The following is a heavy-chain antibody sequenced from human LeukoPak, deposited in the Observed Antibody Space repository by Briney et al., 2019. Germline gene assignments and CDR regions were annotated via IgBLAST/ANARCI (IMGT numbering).Heavy chain of an antibody. V-gene: IGHV3-30*03. CDR2: ISYDGTSK. Sequence: PGGSPRLSCAASGFTFSGSGMHWVRQAPGKGLEWVATISYDGTSKYYAGSVKGRFTISRDKSKNTLYLQMNSLTAEDTAVYYCATTLTTYLDYWGHGTLVTVSS. D-gene: IGHD4-11*01. CDR3: ATTLTTYLDY. J-gene: IGHJ4*01. CDR1: GFTFSGSG.